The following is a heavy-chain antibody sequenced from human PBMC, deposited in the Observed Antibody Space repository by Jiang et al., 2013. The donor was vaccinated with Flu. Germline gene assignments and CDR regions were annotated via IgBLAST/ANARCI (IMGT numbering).Heavy chain of an antibody. J-gene: IGHJ6*02. V-gene: IGHV6-1*01. D-gene: IGHD4-17*01. CDR2: TYYRSKWYN. CDR3: ARDLKNDYGDYRAYYYYYGMDV. CDR1: GDSASSNSAT. Sequence: QTLSLTCAISGDSASSNSATWNWIRQSPSRGLEWLGRTYYRSKWYNDYAVSVNGRITINPDTSKNQFSLQLNSVTPEDTAVYYCARDLKNDYGDYRAYYYYYGMDVWGQGTT.